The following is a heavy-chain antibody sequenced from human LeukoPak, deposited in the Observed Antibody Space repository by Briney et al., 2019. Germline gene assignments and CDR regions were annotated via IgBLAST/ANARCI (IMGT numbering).Heavy chain of an antibody. CDR2: INQDGSEK. CDR1: GFTFSSYW. J-gene: IGHJ4*02. D-gene: IGHD6-6*01. Sequence: PGGSLRLSCAASGFTFSSYWVSWVRQAPGKRLEWVANINQDGSEKYYVGSVKGRFIISRDNARNSLFLQMNILTAEDTAIYYCVREGAYSTSSPAGYWGQGTLVSVSS. CDR3: VREGAYSTSSPAGY. V-gene: IGHV3-7*01.